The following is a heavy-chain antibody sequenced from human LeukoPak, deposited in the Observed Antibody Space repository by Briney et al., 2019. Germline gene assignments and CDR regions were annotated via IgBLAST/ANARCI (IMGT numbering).Heavy chain of an antibody. V-gene: IGHV1-18*01. CDR2: ISAYNGNT. Sequence: ASVKVSCKASGYTFTSYGISWVRQAPGQGLEWVGWISAYNGNTNYAQKLQGRVNMTTDTSTSTAYMELGSLRSDATAVYYCASFSPHDIVEDLKFDYWGQGTLVTVSS. CDR3: ASFSPHDIVEDLKFDY. J-gene: IGHJ4*02. D-gene: IGHD2-21*01. CDR1: GYTFTSYG.